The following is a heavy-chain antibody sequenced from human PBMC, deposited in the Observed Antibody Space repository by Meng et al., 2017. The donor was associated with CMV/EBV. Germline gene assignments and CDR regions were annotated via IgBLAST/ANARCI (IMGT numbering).Heavy chain of an antibody. CDR2: ISGSGGST. V-gene: IGHV3-23*01. CDR3: AKFDVVVPAAAYFDY. CDR1: GCTFSSYA. D-gene: IGHD2-2*01. J-gene: IGHJ4*02. Sequence: GGSLRLSCAASGCTFSSYARSWVRQAPGKGLEWVSAISGSGGSTYYADSVKGRFTISRDNSKNTLYLQMNSLRAEDTAVYYCAKFDVVVPAAAYFDYWGQGTLVTVSS.